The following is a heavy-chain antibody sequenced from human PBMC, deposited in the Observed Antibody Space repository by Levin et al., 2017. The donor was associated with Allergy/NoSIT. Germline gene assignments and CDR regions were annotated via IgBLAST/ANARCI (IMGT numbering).Heavy chain of an antibody. Sequence: GGSLRLSCAASGFTFSNAWMSWVRQAPGKGLEWVGRIKSKTDGGTTDYAAPVKGRFTISRDDSKNTLYLQMNSLKTEDTAVYYCTTDSYYYDSSGYYKTDYWGQGTLVTVSS. CDR1: GFTFSNAW. CDR2: IKSKTDGGTT. CDR3: TTDSYYYDSSGYYKTDY. V-gene: IGHV3-15*01. J-gene: IGHJ4*02. D-gene: IGHD3-22*01.